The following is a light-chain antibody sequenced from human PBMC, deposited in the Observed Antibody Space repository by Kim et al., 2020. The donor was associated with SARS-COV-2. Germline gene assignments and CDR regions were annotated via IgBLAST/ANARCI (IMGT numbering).Light chain of an antibody. CDR3: AVWDDSLKGVV. Sequence: QRVTHSCSESAPNCGNSAVNWFQHLPGKAPRTVIYYADLLPSGVSDRFSGSKSGTSASLAISGLQSEDEADYYCAVWDDSLKGVVFGGGTQLTVL. CDR1: APNCGNSA. V-gene: IGLV1-36*01. CDR2: YAD. J-gene: IGLJ2*01.